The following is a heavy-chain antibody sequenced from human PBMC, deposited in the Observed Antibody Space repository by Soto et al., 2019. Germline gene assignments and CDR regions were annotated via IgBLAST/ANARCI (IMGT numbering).Heavy chain of an antibody. J-gene: IGHJ4*02. D-gene: IGHD3-10*01. Sequence: QVQLVQSGAEVKKPGASVKVSCKASGSTFSTLDLNWGRQAPGQGLDWMGWMHANTGLTGHAQKFQGRLSMTRDTSISPASMELSSLRAADTAVYYCARYIFGQGFISWGQGTLVTVSS. CDR1: GSTFSTLD. CDR3: ARYIFGQGFIS. V-gene: IGHV1-8*01. CDR2: MHANTGLT.